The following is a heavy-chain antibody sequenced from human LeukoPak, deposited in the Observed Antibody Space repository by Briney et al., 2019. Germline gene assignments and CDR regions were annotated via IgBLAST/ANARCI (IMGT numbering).Heavy chain of an antibody. D-gene: IGHD6-13*01. CDR3: ASSHPGLAAAGFFDY. CDR1: GGSISSYY. V-gene: IGHV4-59*01. CDR2: IYYSGST. Sequence: SETLSLTCTVSGGSISSYYWSWIRQPPGKGLEWIGYIYYSGSTNYNPSLKSRATISVDTSKNQFSLKLSSVTAADTAVYYCASSHPGLAAAGFFDYWGQGTLVTVSS. J-gene: IGHJ4*02.